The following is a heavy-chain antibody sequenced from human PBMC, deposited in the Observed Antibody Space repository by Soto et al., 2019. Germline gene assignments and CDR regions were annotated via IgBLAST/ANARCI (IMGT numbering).Heavy chain of an antibody. J-gene: IGHJ4*02. Sequence: QVQLVQSGAEVKKPGALVKVSCKASGYTFISYSMHWVRQAPGQRLEWMGTLNPSGGSTKYSHKFQGRVTMTRDTSTRTVYMEVTSLTSEDTAVYFCARSSTRTKTFDYWGQGTLVTVSS. CDR2: LNPSGGST. V-gene: IGHV1-46*01. CDR3: ARSSTRTKTFDY. D-gene: IGHD2-2*01. CDR1: GYTFISYS.